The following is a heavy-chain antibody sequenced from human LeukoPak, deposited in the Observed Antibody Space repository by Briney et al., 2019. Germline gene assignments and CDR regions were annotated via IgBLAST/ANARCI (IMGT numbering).Heavy chain of an antibody. D-gene: IGHD6-13*01. V-gene: IGHV1-18*01. CDR2: ISAYNGNT. CDR3: ARVWIAAAGKSGNVYYFDY. J-gene: IGHJ4*02. CDR1: GYTFTSYG. Sequence: ASVTVSCTASGYTFTSYGISWVRQAPGQGLEWMGWISAYNGNTNYAQKLQGRVTMTTDTSTSTAYMELRSLRSDDTAVYYCARVWIAAAGKSGNVYYFDYWGQGTLVTVSS.